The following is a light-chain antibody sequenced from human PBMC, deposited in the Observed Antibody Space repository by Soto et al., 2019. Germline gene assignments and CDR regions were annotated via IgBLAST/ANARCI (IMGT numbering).Light chain of an antibody. Sequence: EIVLTQSPATLSFSPGERATLSCRASQSVRTYLAWYRQKPGQAPRLLIYDASNRATGIPARFSGSGPGTDFTLTISSLEPEDFAVYYCQQRSNWPITFGQGTRLEIK. V-gene: IGKV3-11*01. CDR3: QQRSNWPIT. J-gene: IGKJ5*01. CDR2: DAS. CDR1: QSVRTY.